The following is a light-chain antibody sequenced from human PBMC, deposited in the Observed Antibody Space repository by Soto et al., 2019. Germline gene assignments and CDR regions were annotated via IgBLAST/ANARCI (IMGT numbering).Light chain of an antibody. CDR3: QQYKSYPLP. Sequence: EVVLTQSPATLSLYPGERATLSCRASQSVSSYSAWYQQKPGQAPRLLIYDASNRATGIPARFSGSGSGTEFTLTISSVQPDDFATYYCQQYKSYPLPFGGGTKVAIK. CDR2: DAS. J-gene: IGKJ4*01. V-gene: IGKV3D-15*01. CDR1: QSVSSY.